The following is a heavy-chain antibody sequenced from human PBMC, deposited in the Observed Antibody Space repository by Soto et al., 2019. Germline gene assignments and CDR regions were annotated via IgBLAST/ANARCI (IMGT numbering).Heavy chain of an antibody. J-gene: IGHJ6*02. CDR3: VMVNNYVTPTPQDV. CDR2: ISPYTGNT. V-gene: IGHV1-18*01. Sequence: QVQLVQSGDEVKKPGASVKVSCKASGYIFVNYGIAWVRQAPRQGLEWMGWISPYTGNTHSASKVQGRLTMTTDTATSTAYIDLGSLTPDDTAVYYCVMVNNYVTPTPQDVWGQGTTVTVSS. CDR1: GYIFVNYG. D-gene: IGHD3-16*01.